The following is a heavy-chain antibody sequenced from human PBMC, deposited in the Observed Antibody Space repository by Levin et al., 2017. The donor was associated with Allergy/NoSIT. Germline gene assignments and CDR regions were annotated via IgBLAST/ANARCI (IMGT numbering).Heavy chain of an antibody. J-gene: IGHJ5*01. CDR1: GFTFSSYA. D-gene: IGHD6-13*01. CDR2: ISGSGGST. CDR3: TRAYSTNWYDY. V-gene: IGHV3-23*01. Sequence: PGGSLRLSCAASGFTFSSYAMSWVRQAPGKGLEWVSAISGSGGSTYYADSVKGRFTISRDNSRNTLFLQMNSLRAEDTAVYYCTRAYSTNWYDYWGRGTLVTVSS.